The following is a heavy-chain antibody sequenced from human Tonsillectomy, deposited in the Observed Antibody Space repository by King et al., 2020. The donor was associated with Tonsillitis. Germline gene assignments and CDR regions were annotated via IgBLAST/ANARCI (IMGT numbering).Heavy chain of an antibody. CDR2: IRYDGNNK. J-gene: IGHJ4*02. Sequence: VQLVESGGGVLQPGGSLRLSCAASGFSFSSYGMHWVRQAPGKGLEWVAFIRYDGNNKYYAESVKGRFTISRDNSKNTLYLQVSGLRADDTAVYYCLKDPRTNCGTCYWSDWDQGTLVTVSS. CDR3: LKDPRTNCGTCYWSD. V-gene: IGHV3-30*02. D-gene: IGHD2-15*01. CDR1: GFSFSSYG.